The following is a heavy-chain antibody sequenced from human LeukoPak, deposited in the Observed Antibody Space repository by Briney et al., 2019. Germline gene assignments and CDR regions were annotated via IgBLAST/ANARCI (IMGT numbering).Heavy chain of an antibody. V-gene: IGHV3-30*04. CDR2: IEYAGSNN. J-gene: IGHJ4*02. Sequence: GWSLRLSCAPSGFTFSSYAMQWVRPAPGKGLAWVEVIEYAGSNNYYAASGQGRFTIFSDNSQNTLYLQMNSLRAEDTAVYYCARGSYSTVPELFYYWGQGTLVTVSS. CDR3: ARGSYSTVPELFYY. D-gene: IGHD4-11*01. CDR1: GFTFSSYA.